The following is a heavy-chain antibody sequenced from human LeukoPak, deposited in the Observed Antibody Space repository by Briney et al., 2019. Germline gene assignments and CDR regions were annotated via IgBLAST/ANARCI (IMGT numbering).Heavy chain of an antibody. CDR2: INHSGST. V-gene: IGHV4-34*01. J-gene: IGHJ4*02. CDR1: GGSFSGYY. CDR3: ARGGDY. Sequence: SETLSLTCAVYGGSFSGYYWSWIRQPPGKGPEWIGEINHSGSTNYNPSLKSRVTISVDTSKNQFSLKLSSVTAADTAVYYCARGGDYWGQGTLVTVSS.